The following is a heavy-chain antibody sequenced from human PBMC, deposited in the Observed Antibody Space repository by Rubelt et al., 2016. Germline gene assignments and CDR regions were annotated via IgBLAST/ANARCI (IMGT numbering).Heavy chain of an antibody. J-gene: IGHJ5*02. CDR1: GGSFSGYY. V-gene: IGHV4-34*01. CDR2: ITHSGST. CDR3: ARVVADFGVVISGWFDP. Sequence: QVQLQQWGAGLLKPSETLSLTCAVYGGSFSGYYWSWIRQPPGKGLEWIGEITHSGSTNYNPSLKSRVTISVDTYKNRFTRKLGSVTAVDTAGDDCARVVADFGVVISGWFDPWGQGPLVTVSS. D-gene: IGHD3-3*01.